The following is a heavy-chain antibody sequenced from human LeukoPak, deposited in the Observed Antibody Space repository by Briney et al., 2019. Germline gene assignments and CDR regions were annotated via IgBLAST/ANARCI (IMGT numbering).Heavy chain of an antibody. D-gene: IGHD6-13*01. J-gene: IGHJ6*04. Sequence: PSETLSLTCTVSGGSISSYYWSWIRQPPGKGLEWIGYIYYSGSTNYNPSLKSRVTISVDTSKNQFSLKLSPVAAADTAVYYCASFIAAAGTEYYYYGMDVWGKGTTVTVSS. CDR2: IYYSGST. CDR1: GGSISSYY. V-gene: IGHV4-59*01. CDR3: ASFIAAAGTEYYYYGMDV.